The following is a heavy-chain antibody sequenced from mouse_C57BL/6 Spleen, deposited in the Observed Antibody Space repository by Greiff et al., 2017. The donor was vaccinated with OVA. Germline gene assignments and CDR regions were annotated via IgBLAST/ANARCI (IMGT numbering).Heavy chain of an antibody. J-gene: IGHJ2*01. CDR2: IYPGDGDT. V-gene: IGHV1-82*01. Sequence: LVKPGASVKISCKASGYAFSSSWMNWVKQRPGKGLEWIGRIYPGDGDTNYNGKFKGKATLTADKSSSTAYMQLSSLTSEDSAVYFCARGGTYGNYGFDYWGPGTTLTVSS. D-gene: IGHD2-1*01. CDR3: ARGGTYGNYGFDY. CDR1: GYAFSSSW.